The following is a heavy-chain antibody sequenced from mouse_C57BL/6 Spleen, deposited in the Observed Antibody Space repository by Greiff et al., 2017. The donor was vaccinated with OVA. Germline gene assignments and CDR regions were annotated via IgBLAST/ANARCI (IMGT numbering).Heavy chain of an antibody. CDR2: INPGSGGT. CDR3: VREYYGSSYDWYFDV. V-gene: IGHV1-54*01. Sequence: QVQLQQSGAELVRPGTSVKVSCKASGYAFTNYLIEWVKQRPGQGLEWIGVINPGSGGTNYNEKFKGKATLTADKSSSTAYMQLSSLTSEDSAVYFCVREYYGSSYDWYFDVWGTGTTVTVSS. CDR1: GYAFTNYL. J-gene: IGHJ1*03. D-gene: IGHD1-1*01.